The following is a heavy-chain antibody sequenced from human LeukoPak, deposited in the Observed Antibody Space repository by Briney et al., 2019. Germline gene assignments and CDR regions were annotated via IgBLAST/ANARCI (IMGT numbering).Heavy chain of an antibody. CDR1: GGSIGSYY. CDR2: IYYSGST. CDR3: ASRRSNNAFDI. Sequence: SETLSLTCTVPGGSIGSYYWSWIRQPPGKGLEWIGYIYYSGSTNYNPSLKSRVTISVDTSKNQFSLKLSSVTAADTAVYYCASRRSNNAFDIWGRGTMVTVSS. J-gene: IGHJ3*02. D-gene: IGHD1-26*01. V-gene: IGHV4-59*08.